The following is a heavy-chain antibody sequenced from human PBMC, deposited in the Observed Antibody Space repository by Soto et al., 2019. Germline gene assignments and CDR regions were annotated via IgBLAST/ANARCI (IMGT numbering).Heavy chain of an antibody. V-gene: IGHV1-18*01. CDR3: ARGRYGDY. CDR1: GYAFTTYG. D-gene: IGHD1-1*01. J-gene: IGHJ4*02. CDR2: ISAHNGNT. Sequence: QVHLVQSGAEVKKPGASVKVSCQASGYAFTTYGITWVRQAPGQGLEWMGWISAHNGNTNYAQKLQGRVTVTRDTSTRTAYMELRSLRSDDTAVYYGARGRYGDYWGQGALVTVSS.